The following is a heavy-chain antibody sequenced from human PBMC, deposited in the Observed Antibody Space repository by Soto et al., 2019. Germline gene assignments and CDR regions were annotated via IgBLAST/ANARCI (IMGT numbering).Heavy chain of an antibody. V-gene: IGHV3-23*01. D-gene: IGHD2-21*02. CDR2: ISGSGGST. CDR3: AKDPLPVVTAIRFDY. Sequence: GGSLRLSCAASGFTFSSYAMSWVRQAPGKGLEWVSAISGSGGSTYYADSVKGRFTISRDNSKNTLYLQMNSLRAEDTAVYYCAKDPLPVVTAIRFDYWGQGTLVTVSS. CDR1: GFTFSSYA. J-gene: IGHJ4*02.